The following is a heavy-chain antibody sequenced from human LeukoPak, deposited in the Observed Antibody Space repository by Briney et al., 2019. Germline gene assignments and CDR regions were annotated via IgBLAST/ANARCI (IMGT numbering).Heavy chain of an antibody. J-gene: IGHJ2*01. CDR3: ARGRKVVCSGGSCSNWYFDL. CDR1: GGSFSGYY. Sequence: PSETLSLTCAVYGGSFSGYYWSWIRQPPGKGLEWIGEINHSGSTNYNPSLKSRVTISVDTSKNQFSLKLSSVTAAGTAVYYCARGRKVVCSGGSCSNWYFDLWGRGTLVTVSS. V-gene: IGHV4-34*01. D-gene: IGHD2-15*01. CDR2: INHSGST.